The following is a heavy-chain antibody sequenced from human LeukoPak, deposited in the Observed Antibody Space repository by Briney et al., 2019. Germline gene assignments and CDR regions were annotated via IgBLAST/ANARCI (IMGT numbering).Heavy chain of an antibody. V-gene: IGHV3-74*03. Sequence: GGSLRLSCAASGFTFSSYSMNWVRQAPGKGLEWVSRINSDGRDTTYVDSVKGRFTISRDNAKNTVYLQMNSLRAEDTAVYYCATFGHNWNLGYWGQGTLVTVSS. J-gene: IGHJ4*02. CDR3: ATFGHNWNLGY. CDR1: GFTFSSYS. CDR2: INSDGRDT. D-gene: IGHD1-20*01.